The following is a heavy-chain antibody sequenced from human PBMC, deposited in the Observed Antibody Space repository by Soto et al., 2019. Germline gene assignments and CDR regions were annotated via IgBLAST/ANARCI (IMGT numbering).Heavy chain of an antibody. V-gene: IGHV1-69*04. J-gene: IGHJ5*02. CDR2: IIPILGIA. CDR1: GYTFTSYT. Sequence: SVKVSFKASGYTFTSYTISWVRQAPGQGLEWMGRIIPILGIANYAQKFQGRVTITADKSTSTAYMELSSLRSEDTAVYYCARDRVWFDPWGQGTLVTVSS. CDR3: ARDRVWFDP.